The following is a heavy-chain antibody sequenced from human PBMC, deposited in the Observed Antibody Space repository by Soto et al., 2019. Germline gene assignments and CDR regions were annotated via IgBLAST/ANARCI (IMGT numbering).Heavy chain of an antibody. V-gene: IGHV4-39*01. Sequence: TLSLTCTVSGGSISSSSYYWGWIRQPPGKGLEWIGSIYYSGSTYYNPSLKSRVTISVDTSKNQFSLKLSSVTAADTAVYYCARQYENLLWFGELASCYFDYWGQGTLVTVSS. J-gene: IGHJ4*02. CDR2: IYYSGST. D-gene: IGHD3-10*01. CDR3: ARQYENLLWFGELASCYFDY. CDR1: GGSISSSSYY.